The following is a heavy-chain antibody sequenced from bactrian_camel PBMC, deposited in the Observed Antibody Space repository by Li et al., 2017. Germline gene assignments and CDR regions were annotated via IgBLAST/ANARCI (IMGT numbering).Heavy chain of an antibody. CDR3: AADGGVSDYVPRPFAH. V-gene: IGHV3S1*01. D-gene: IGHD4*01. CDR1: GFTFSNTS. J-gene: IGHJ4*01. CDR2: IDSGGGS. Sequence: VQLVESGGGLVQPGGSLRLSCAASGFTFSNTSMFWVRQAPGKGLEYVTAIDSGGGSYYPDSVKGRFTISSAGNTLYLQMNSLKPGDTAVYYCAADGGVSDYVPRPFAHWGQGTQVTVS.